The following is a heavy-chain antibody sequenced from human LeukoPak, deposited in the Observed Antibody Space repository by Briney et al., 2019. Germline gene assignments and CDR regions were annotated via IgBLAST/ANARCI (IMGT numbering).Heavy chain of an antibody. CDR2: IIPILGIA. V-gene: IGHV1-69*04. Sequence: SVKVSRKASGGTFSSYAISWVRQAPGQGLEWMGRIIPILGIANYAQKFQGRVTITADKSTSTAYMELSSLRSEDTAVYYCARGGAAAGTFWFDPWGQGTLVTVSS. D-gene: IGHD6-13*01. J-gene: IGHJ5*02. CDR3: ARGGAAAGTFWFDP. CDR1: GGTFSSYA.